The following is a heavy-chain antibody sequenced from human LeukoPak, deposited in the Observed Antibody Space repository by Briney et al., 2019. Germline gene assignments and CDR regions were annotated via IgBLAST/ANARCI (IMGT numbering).Heavy chain of an antibody. Sequence: SETLSLTCAVSGDSISSNNIWWSWVRQPPGKGLEWIGEIYHSGSSNYNPSLKSRVTISIDKAKNQFSLNLNSGTAADPAVYYCARDPGGGGAGGNSFDYWGRGTLVTVSS. CDR1: GDSISSNNIW. J-gene: IGHJ4*02. V-gene: IGHV4-4*02. CDR3: ARDPGGGGAGGNSFDY. CDR2: IYHSGSS. D-gene: IGHD3-16*01.